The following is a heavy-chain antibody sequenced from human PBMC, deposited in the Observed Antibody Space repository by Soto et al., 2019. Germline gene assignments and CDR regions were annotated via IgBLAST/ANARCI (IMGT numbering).Heavy chain of an antibody. J-gene: IGHJ4*02. V-gene: IGHV1-69*01. CDR3: ARDKSRYSSSWWDY. CDR1: GGTFSSYA. D-gene: IGHD6-13*01. CDR2: IIPIFGTA. Sequence: QVQLVQSGAEVKKPGSSVKVSCKASGGTFSSYAISWVRQAPGQGLEWMGGIIPIFGTANYAQKFQGRVTITADESTSTAYKELSSLRSEDTAVYYCARDKSRYSSSWWDYWGQGTLVTVSS.